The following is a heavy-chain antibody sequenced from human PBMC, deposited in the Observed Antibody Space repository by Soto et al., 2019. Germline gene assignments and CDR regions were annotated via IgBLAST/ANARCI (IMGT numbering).Heavy chain of an antibody. Sequence: SETLSLTCTVSGGSISSYYWSWIRQPAGKGLEWIGRIYTSGSTNYNPSLKSRVTISVDTSKNQFSLKLSSVTAADTAVYYCARGLPPYYDYVWGSYRRGNWFDPWGQGTLVTVSS. CDR1: GGSISSYY. CDR2: IYTSGST. CDR3: ARGLPPYYDYVWGSYRRGNWFDP. D-gene: IGHD3-16*01. V-gene: IGHV4-4*07. J-gene: IGHJ5*02.